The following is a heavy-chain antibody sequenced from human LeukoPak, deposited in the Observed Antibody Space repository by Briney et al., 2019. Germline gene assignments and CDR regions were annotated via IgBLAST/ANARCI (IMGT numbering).Heavy chain of an antibody. J-gene: IGHJ3*02. CDR3: ARDAFGENAFDI. Sequence: KPGGSLRLSCSASGFTFNDYYMSWIRQAPGKGLEWVSYISSSSNTIYYADSVRGRFTISRDNAKNSLYLQMNSLRAEDTAVYYCARDAFGENAFDIWGQGTMVTVSS. CDR1: GFTFNDYY. CDR2: ISSSSNTI. V-gene: IGHV3-11*04. D-gene: IGHD3-10*01.